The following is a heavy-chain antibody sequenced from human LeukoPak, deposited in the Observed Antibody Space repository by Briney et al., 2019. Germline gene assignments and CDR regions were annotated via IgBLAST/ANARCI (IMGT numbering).Heavy chain of an antibody. V-gene: IGHV4-34*01. Sequence: SETLSLTCAVYGGSFSGYYWSWIRQPPGKGLEWIGEINHSGSTNYNPSLKSRVTISVDTSKNQFSLKLSSVPAADTAVYYCARSGALNYDSSGYYPSRRYYFDYWGQGTLVTVSS. D-gene: IGHD3-22*01. CDR1: GGSFSGYY. J-gene: IGHJ4*02. CDR3: ARSGALNYDSSGYYPSRRYYFDY. CDR2: INHSGST.